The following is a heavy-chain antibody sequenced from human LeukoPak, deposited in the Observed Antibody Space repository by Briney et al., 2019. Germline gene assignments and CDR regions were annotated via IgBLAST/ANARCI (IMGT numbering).Heavy chain of an antibody. J-gene: IGHJ6*03. CDR1: GGSISSYY. CDR2: IYYSGST. Sequence: SETLSLXCTVSGGSISSYYWSWIRQPPGKGLEWIGYIYYSGSTNYNPSLKSRVTISVDTSKNQFSLKLSSVTAADTAVYYCARERSRYCSSTSCYGDYYYYMDVWGKGTTVTVSS. V-gene: IGHV4-59*01. CDR3: ARERSRYCSSTSCYGDYYYYMDV. D-gene: IGHD2-2*01.